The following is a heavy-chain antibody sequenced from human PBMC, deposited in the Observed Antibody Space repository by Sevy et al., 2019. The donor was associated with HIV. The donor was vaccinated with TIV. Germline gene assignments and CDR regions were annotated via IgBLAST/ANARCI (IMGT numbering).Heavy chain of an antibody. Sequence: GGSLRLSCAASGFTFSSYAMHWVRQAPGKGLEWVAVISYEGTETFYAASVEGRFTISRDNSKNMLSLQINSLRPEDTAVYYCARDGGNSVKWYPLYWGHGTLVTVSS. V-gene: IGHV3-30-3*01. CDR1: GFTFSSYA. CDR2: ISYEGTET. CDR3: ARDGGNSVKWYPLY. D-gene: IGHD2-2*01. J-gene: IGHJ4*01.